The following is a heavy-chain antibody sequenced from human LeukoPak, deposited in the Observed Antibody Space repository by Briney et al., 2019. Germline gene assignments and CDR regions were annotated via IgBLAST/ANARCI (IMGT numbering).Heavy chain of an antibody. CDR1: GYTFTSYG. D-gene: IGHD2-2*01. CDR2: ISAYNGNT. V-gene: IGHV1-18*01. J-gene: IGHJ4*02. CDR3: ARAIRYQLLSDY. Sequence: SVKVSCKASGYTFTSYGISWVRQAPGQGLEWMGWISAYNGNTNYAQKLQGRVTITRDTSITTAYLELSSLRSEDTAVYYCARAIRYQLLSDYWGQGTLVTVSS.